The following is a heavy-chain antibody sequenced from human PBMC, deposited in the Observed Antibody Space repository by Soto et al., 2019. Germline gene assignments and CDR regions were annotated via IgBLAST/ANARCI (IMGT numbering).Heavy chain of an antibody. CDR2: IKQDGSEK. Sequence: GSLRLSCAASGFTFSRYWMSWVRQAPGKGLEWVANIKQDGSEKYYVDSVKGRFTISRDNAKNSLYLQMNSLRAEDTAVYYCARDRGHYDILTGLIWGQGTMVTVSS. CDR1: GFTFSRYW. J-gene: IGHJ3*02. D-gene: IGHD3-9*01. V-gene: IGHV3-7*01. CDR3: ARDRGHYDILTGLI.